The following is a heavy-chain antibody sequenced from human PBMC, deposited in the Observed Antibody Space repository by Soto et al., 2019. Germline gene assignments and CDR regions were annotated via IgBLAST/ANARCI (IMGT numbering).Heavy chain of an antibody. J-gene: IGHJ4*02. CDR3: ARHYYGSGPYYLDS. Sequence: PGESLKISCKGSGFSFTSYWIGWVRQMPGKGLEWMGIIYPGDSDTTYSPSFRGQVTISVDKSISTAYLQWSSLEASDTAMYYCARHYYGSGPYYLDSWGQGTLVTVSS. CDR2: IYPGDSDT. V-gene: IGHV5-51*01. D-gene: IGHD3-10*01. CDR1: GFSFTSYW.